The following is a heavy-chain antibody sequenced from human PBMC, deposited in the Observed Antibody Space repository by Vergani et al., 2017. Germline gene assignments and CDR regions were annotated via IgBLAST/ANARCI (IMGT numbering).Heavy chain of an antibody. CDR1: VGTFSSYA. CDR2: IIPVFGTA. Sequence: QVQLVQSGAEVKKPGSSVKVSCKASVGTFSSYAISWVRQAPGQGLEWMGRIIPVFGTATYAQKFQGRVTITEDESTSTDSMELSSLRSEDTAVYYCASSAGSRVPAAMYPWGQGTLVTVSS. J-gene: IGHJ5*02. V-gene: IGHV1-69*15. D-gene: IGHD2-2*01. CDR3: ASSAGSRVPAAMYP.